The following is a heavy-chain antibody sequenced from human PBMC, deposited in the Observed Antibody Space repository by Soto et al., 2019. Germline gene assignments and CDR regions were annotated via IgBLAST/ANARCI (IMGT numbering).Heavy chain of an antibody. V-gene: IGHV3-7*01. CDR3: ARDRGYSSYDY. Sequence: GGSLRLSCVVSGFTFSSSWMHWVRQAPGKGLEWVAGIKEDGSEKYYVDIVKGRFTISRDNVENSLYLQMNSLRGEDSAVYFCARDRGYSSYDYWGLRTLVTVSS. D-gene: IGHD5-18*01. J-gene: IGHJ4*02. CDR2: IKEDGSEK. CDR1: GFTFSSSW.